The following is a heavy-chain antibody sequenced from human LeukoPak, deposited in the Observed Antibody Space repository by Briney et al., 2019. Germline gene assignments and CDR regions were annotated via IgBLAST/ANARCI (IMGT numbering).Heavy chain of an antibody. CDR2: IYTSGST. D-gene: IGHD6-19*01. CDR1: GGSISSYY. V-gene: IGHV4-4*07. J-gene: IGHJ3*02. CDR3: ARSRIAVARGGAFDI. Sequence: SETLSLTCTVSGGSISSYYWSWIRQPAGKGLEWIGRIYTSGSTNYNLSLKSRVTMSVDTSKNQFSLKLSSVTAADTAVYYCARSRIAVARGGAFDIWGQGTMVTVSS.